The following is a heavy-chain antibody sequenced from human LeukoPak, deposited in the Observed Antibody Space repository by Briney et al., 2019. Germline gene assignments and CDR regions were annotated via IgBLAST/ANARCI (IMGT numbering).Heavy chain of an antibody. CDR1: GFTFSSYA. D-gene: IGHD3-10*01. Sequence: GGSLRLSCAASGFTFSSYAMSWVRQAPGKGLEWVSAISGSGGSTYYADSVKGRFTISRDNSKNTLYLQMNSLRAEDTAVYYCAKDNNYYGSGRGFDSWGQGTLVTVSS. V-gene: IGHV3-23*01. J-gene: IGHJ5*01. CDR3: AKDNNYYGSGRGFDS. CDR2: ISGSGGST.